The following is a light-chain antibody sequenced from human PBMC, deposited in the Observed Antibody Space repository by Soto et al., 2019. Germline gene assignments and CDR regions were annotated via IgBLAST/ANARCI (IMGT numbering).Light chain of an antibody. Sequence: PVETATFSCRASHSFRSTYLVWYQQKPGQAPRLLIYGASSRATGIPDRFSGSGSGTDFTLTISRLEPEDFAVYYCQQFGGSPWTFGQGTKVDIK. CDR1: HSFRSTY. V-gene: IGKV3-20*01. CDR3: QQFGGSPWT. J-gene: IGKJ1*01. CDR2: GAS.